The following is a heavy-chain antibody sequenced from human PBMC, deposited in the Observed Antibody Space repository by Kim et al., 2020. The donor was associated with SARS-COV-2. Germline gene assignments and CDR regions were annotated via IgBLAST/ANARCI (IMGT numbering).Heavy chain of an antibody. CDR3: ARDAGIRYFDWFYSYFDY. V-gene: IGHV3-33*01. CDR1: GFTFSSYG. J-gene: IGHJ4*02. CDR2: IWYDGSNK. Sequence: GGSLRLSCAASGFTFSSYGMHWVRQAPGKGLEWVAVIWYDGSNKYYADSVKGRFTISRDNSKNTLYLLMNSLRAEDTAVYYCARDAGIRYFDWFYSYFDYWGQGTLVTVSS. D-gene: IGHD3-9*01.